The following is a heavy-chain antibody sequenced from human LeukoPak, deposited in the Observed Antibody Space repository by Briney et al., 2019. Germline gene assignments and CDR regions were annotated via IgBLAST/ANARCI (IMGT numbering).Heavy chain of an antibody. Sequence: PSETLSLTCTVSGGSISTYYWSWIRQPAGRGLEWIGRIYTSGSTNYNPSLKSRVTMSVDTSKNQFSLKLSSVTAADTAVYYCAREEEQMARGLDPWGQGALVTVSS. V-gene: IGHV4-4*07. CDR1: GGSISTYY. CDR3: AREEEQMARGLDP. D-gene: IGHD5-24*01. J-gene: IGHJ5*02. CDR2: IYTSGST.